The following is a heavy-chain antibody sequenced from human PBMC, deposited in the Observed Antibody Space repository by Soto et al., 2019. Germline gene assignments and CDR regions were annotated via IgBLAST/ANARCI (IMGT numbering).Heavy chain of an antibody. J-gene: IGHJ4*02. D-gene: IGHD3-3*01. V-gene: IGHV2-5*02. CDR1: GFSLTTSGVG. Sequence: QITLNESGPTVVRPTETLTLTCRFSGFSLTTSGVGVGWIRQSPGKAPEWLALIYWDDAKRYSASLKSRLTITKDTCKNQVVLTVSALDPTDTATYYCAHRVLRTVFGLVTTTAIYFDFWCQGTPVA. CDR3: AHRVLRTVFGLVTTTAIYFDF. CDR2: IYWDDAK.